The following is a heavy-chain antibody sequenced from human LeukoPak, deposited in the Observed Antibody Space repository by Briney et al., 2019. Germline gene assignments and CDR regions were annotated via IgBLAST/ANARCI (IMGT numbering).Heavy chain of an antibody. Sequence: GGSLRLSCAASGFTFSSYWMSWVRQAPGKGLEWVAKIKQDGGEKNYVDSVKGRFTIPRDNAKNSLYLQMDSLRAEDTAVYYCARGNNWNLFYYWGQGTLVTVSS. D-gene: IGHD1-20*01. CDR1: GFTFSSYW. CDR3: ARGNNWNLFYY. V-gene: IGHV3-7*03. J-gene: IGHJ4*02. CDR2: IKQDGGEK.